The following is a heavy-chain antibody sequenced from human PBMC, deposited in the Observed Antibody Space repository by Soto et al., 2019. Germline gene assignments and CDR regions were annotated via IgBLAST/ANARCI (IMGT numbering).Heavy chain of an antibody. J-gene: IGHJ4*02. CDR2: IYYSGST. CDR3: ARGRSSTSPYPIGY. V-gene: IGHV4-31*03. D-gene: IGHD2-2*01. CDR1: GGSISSGGYY. Sequence: QVQLQESGPGLVKPSQTLSLTCTVSGGSISSGGYYWSWIRQHPGKGLEWIGYIYYSGSTYYNPSLKRRVTISVDTSKNRFSLKLSSVTAADTAVYYCARGRSSTSPYPIGYWGQGTLVTVSS.